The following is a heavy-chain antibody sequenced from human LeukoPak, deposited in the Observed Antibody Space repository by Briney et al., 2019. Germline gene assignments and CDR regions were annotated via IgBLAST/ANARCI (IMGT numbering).Heavy chain of an antibody. V-gene: IGHV3-48*02. J-gene: IGHJ5*02. CDR3: ARDWTIRGVTTYWFDP. D-gene: IGHD3-10*01. CDR2: IGSSDSGM. CDR1: GFTFSSYC. Sequence: GGSLSLSCAASGFTFSSYCMKWVRQAAGKGLEWVSYIGSSDSGMYYADSVKGRFNISRDNAKNSLYLQMYSLRDEDAADYYCARDWTIRGVTTYWFDPWGLGTLVTVSS.